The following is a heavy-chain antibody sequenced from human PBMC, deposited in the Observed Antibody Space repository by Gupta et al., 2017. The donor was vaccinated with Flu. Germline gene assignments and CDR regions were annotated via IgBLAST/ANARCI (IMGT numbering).Heavy chain of an antibody. CDR2: IIPSDGST. CDR3: ARVKMDSAGWYHFDY. Sequence: QVQVVQSGAEVKTPGASVTISCKASGYTFTSQHISWVRVAPGQGLEWMGRIIPSDGSTDYAQKFQGRLTVTRDTSASSVYMELSTLRSDDTALYFCARVKMDSAGWYHFDYWGQGTLVTVSS. V-gene: IGHV1-46*01. CDR1: GYTFTSQH. J-gene: IGHJ4*02. D-gene: IGHD6-19*01.